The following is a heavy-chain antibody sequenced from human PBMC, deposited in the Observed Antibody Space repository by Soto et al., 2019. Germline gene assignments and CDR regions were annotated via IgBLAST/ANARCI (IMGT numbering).Heavy chain of an antibody. CDR2: IGTAGDT. D-gene: IGHD3-3*01. CDR3: ARALLNCDFWSGYYTGMDV. V-gene: IGHV3-13*01. J-gene: IGHJ6*03. Sequence: GGSLRLSCAASGFTFSSYDMHWVRQATGKGLEWVSAIGTAGDTYYPGSVKGRFTISRENAKNSLYLQMNSLRAGDTAVYYCARALLNCDFWSGYYTGMDVWGKGTTVTVSS. CDR1: GFTFSSYD.